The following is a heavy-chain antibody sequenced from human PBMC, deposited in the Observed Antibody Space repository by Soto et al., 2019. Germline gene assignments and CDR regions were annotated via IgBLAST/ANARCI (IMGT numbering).Heavy chain of an antibody. Sequence: GAPVEVSWKASGYTFTHYCIGWVRHVPGQGLEWMGWISPYNDDTKSAQKVQGRVTMTTDTSTTTVYMELRSLRSDDTAVYYCSREDCSGGSCYGVDHWGQGTLVTVSS. CDR3: SREDCSGGSCYGVDH. CDR2: ISPYNDDT. J-gene: IGHJ4*02. CDR1: GYTFTHYC. D-gene: IGHD2-15*01. V-gene: IGHV1-18*01.